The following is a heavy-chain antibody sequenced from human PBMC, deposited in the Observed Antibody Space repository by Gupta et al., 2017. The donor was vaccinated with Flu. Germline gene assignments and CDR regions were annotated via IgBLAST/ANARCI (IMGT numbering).Heavy chain of an antibody. V-gene: IGHV3-23*01. Sequence: EVQLLESGGGLVQPGGSLRLSCAAPGFTFSSYAMSWVRQATGKGLEWVSAISGIGGSTYYADSVKGRFTISRDNSKNTLYLQMNSLRAEDTAVYYCAKAEGDRGDGYNIGIDYWGQGTLVTVSS. CDR3: AKAEGDRGDGYNIGIDY. D-gene: IGHD5-24*01. CDR2: ISGIGGST. J-gene: IGHJ4*02. CDR1: GFTFSSYA.